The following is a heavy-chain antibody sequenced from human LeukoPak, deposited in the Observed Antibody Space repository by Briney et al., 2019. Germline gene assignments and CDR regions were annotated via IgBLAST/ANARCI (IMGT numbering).Heavy chain of an antibody. D-gene: IGHD3-10*01. J-gene: IGHJ4*02. Sequence: SETLSLTCAVYGGSFSGYYWSWIRQPPVKGLEWIGEINHSGSTNYDPSLKSRVTISVDTSKNQFSLKLSSVTAADTAVYYCAREFGYGSRSYDYWGQGTLVTVSS. CDR3: AREFGYGSRSYDY. CDR1: GGSFSGYY. CDR2: INHSGST. V-gene: IGHV4-34*01.